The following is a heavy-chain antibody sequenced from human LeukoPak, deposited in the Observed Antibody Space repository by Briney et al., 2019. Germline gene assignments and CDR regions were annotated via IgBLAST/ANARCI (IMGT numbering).Heavy chain of an antibody. CDR3: TRHSRDSVGAFQY. CDR2: FDDSGSA. D-gene: IGHD4-23*01. Sequence: SESLSLTCTVSGGSMSNYYWSWIRQPPGKGLEWIGYFDDSGSANYNPSLKSRVTISVDTSKNQLSLKLNSATAADTAVYYCTRHSRDSVGAFQYWGQGTPVTVSS. J-gene: IGHJ4*02. CDR1: GGSMSNYY. V-gene: IGHV4-59*08.